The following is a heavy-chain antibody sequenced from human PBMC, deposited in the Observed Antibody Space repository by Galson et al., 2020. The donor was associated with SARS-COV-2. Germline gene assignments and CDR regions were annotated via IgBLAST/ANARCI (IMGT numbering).Heavy chain of an antibody. J-gene: IGHJ5*02. CDR3: AKDPNTYPYDSTGLFWAS. CDR1: GFTFKDYP. Sequence: GGSLRLSCVASGFTFKDYPMSWVRQAPGKGLEWVSVISASGGNTYYAASVRGRFIISRDNSRNTVHLHMRSLTAADTAMYYCAKDPNTYPYDSTGLFWASWGQGTLVAVST. V-gene: IGHV3-23*01. CDR2: ISASGGNT. D-gene: IGHD3-22*01.